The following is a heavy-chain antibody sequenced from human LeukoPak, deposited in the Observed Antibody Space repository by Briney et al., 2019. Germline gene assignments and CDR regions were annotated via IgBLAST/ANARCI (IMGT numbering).Heavy chain of an antibody. V-gene: IGHV4-31*03. CDR1: GGSISSGGYY. J-gene: IGHJ4*02. CDR2: IYYSGST. CDR3: ARDGTWFGELFIDY. D-gene: IGHD3-10*01. Sequence: SQTLSLTCTVSGGSISSGGYYWSWIRQHPGKGLEWIGYIYYSGSTYYNPSLKSRVTISVDTSKNQFSLKLSSVTAADTAVYYCARDGTWFGELFIDYWAREPWSPSPQ.